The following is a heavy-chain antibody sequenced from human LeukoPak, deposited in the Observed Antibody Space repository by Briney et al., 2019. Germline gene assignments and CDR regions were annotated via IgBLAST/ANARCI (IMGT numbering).Heavy chain of an antibody. CDR3: AREGDFWSGYPPFGAFDI. CDR2: ISSSGSTI. J-gene: IGHJ3*02. CDR1: GFTFSDYY. V-gene: IGHV3-11*04. D-gene: IGHD3-3*01. Sequence: GGSLRLSWAASGFTFSDYYMSWIRQAPGKGLEWVSYISSSGSTIYYADSVKGRLTISRDNAKNSLNLQMNRLRAEDTAGYYCAREGDFWSGYPPFGAFDIWGQGTMVTVSS.